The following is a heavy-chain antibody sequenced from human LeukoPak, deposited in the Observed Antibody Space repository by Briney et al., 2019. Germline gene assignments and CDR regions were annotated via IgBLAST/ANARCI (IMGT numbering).Heavy chain of an antibody. V-gene: IGHV4-38-2*02. J-gene: IGHJ4*02. CDR3: ARVPWSGYYNYFDY. D-gene: IGHD3-3*01. CDR2: IYHSGST. Sequence: PSETLSLTCTVSGYSISSDYYWGWIRQPPGKGLEWIGSIYHSGSTYYNPSLKSRVTISVDTSKNQFSLKLSSVTAADTAVYYCARVPWSGYYNYFDYWGQGTLVTVSS. CDR1: GYSISSDYY.